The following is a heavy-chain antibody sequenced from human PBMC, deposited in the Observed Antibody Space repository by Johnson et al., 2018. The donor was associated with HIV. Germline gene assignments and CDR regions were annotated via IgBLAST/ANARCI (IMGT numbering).Heavy chain of an antibody. D-gene: IGHD6-25*01. CDR3: ARGGLEYSSALGLGYAFDV. V-gene: IGHV3-30*04. CDR2: TSYDENKK. J-gene: IGHJ3*01. CDR1: GFTFRNFA. Sequence: VQLVESGGGVVQPGRSLRLSCAASGFTFRNFAMHWVRQAPGTGLEWVAFTSYDENKKYYADSVKGGFTSPRDNYKNTLHLQMSSLRPEDTGVYYCARGGLEYSSALGLGYAFDVWGQGTVVTVSS.